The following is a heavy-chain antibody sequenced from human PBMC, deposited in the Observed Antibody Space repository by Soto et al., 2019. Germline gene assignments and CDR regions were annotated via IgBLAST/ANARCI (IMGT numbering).Heavy chain of an antibody. CDR1: GFTFGSYA. V-gene: IGHV3-23*01. CDR2: ISGSGGTT. CDR3: AKDALRLAAAGPHFDY. D-gene: IGHD6-13*01. J-gene: IGHJ4*02. Sequence: PGGSLRLSCAASGFTFGSYAMSWVRQAPGKGLEWVSGISGSGGTTYYADSVKGRFTISRDNSKNTLYLQMNSLRAEDTVVYYCAKDALRLAAAGPHFDYWGQGTLVTVSS.